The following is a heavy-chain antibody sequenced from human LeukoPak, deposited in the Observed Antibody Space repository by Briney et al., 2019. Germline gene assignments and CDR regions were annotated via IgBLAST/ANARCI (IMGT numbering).Heavy chain of an antibody. CDR2: IRYDGNTK. CDR3: AKFQLGGYSGNY. J-gene: IGHJ4*02. V-gene: IGHV3-30*02. D-gene: IGHD4-23*01. Sequence: GGSLRLSCAASGFTFSNDGMHWVRQAPGKGLEWVALIRYDGNTKYYADSVKGRFTVSRDNSKNTLYLQMNSLRAEDTAVYYCAKFQLGGYSGNYWGQGTLVTVSS. CDR1: GFTFSNDG.